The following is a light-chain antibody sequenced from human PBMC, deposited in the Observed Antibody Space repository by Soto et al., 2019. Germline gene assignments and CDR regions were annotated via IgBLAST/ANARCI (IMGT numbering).Light chain of an antibody. CDR3: LQYYNYPFP. Sequence: IQMTPSPFSLSASVGDRVTITCRASQDIWPGLDWYQQKPGKAPQILIYGASTLQTGVVSRFSGSGSAKDFTLTTSNRQPEDSAAYYCLQYYNYPFPFGQGTK. CDR1: QDIWPG. J-gene: IGKJ2*01. V-gene: IGKV1-6*01. CDR2: GAS.